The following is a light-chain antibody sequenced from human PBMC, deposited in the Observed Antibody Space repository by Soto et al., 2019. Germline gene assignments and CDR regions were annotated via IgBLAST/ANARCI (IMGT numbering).Light chain of an antibody. J-gene: IGLJ3*02. CDR3: AAWDDSLNGWV. CDR1: SSNIGSNT. V-gene: IGLV1-44*01. Sequence: QSVLARAPSASGTHGQRVTISCSGSSSNIGSNTVTWYQQVPGTAPKLLIYSNDQRPSGVPDRFSGSKSGTSASLAIAGLQSEDEADYYCAAWDDSLNGWVFGGGTKVTVL. CDR2: SND.